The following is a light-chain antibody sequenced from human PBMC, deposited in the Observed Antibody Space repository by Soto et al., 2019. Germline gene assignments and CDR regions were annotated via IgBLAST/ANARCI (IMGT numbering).Light chain of an antibody. CDR1: SSNIGGNS. CDR3: GSWDSSLSADV. V-gene: IGLV1-51*01. J-gene: IGLJ1*01. Sequence: QSVLTQPPSVSAAPGQTVTISCSGSSSNIGGNSVSWYQQLPGTAPKLLIYADNKRPSGIPDRFSGSKSGTSATLGITGFQTGDEADYYCGSWDSSLSADVFGTGTKVTVL. CDR2: ADN.